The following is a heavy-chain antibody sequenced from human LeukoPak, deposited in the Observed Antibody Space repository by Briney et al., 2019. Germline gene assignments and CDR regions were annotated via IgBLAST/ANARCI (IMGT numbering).Heavy chain of an antibody. V-gene: IGHV3-74*01. J-gene: IGHJ3*02. Sequence: GGSLRLSCAASGFTSSSYWMHWVRQAPGKGLVWVSRINSDGSRTRYADSVKGRFTISRDNAKNTLYLQMKSLRVEDTAVYYCARIRSDAFDIWGQGTMVTVSS. CDR2: INSDGSRT. CDR1: GFTSSSYW. CDR3: ARIRSDAFDI.